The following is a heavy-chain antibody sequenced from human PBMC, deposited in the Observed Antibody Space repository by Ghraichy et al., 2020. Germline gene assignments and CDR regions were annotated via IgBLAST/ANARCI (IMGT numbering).Heavy chain of an antibody. J-gene: IGHJ4*02. CDR2: INHSGST. Sequence: SETLSLTCAVYGGSFSDYHWSWIRQPPGKGLEWIGEINHSGSTNYNPSLKSRVTISVDTSKNQFSLKLSSVTAADTAVYYCARGPLGYCSSTSCFPLDYWGQGTMVTVSS. D-gene: IGHD2-2*01. CDR1: GGSFSDYH. V-gene: IGHV4-34*01. CDR3: ARGPLGYCSSTSCFPLDY.